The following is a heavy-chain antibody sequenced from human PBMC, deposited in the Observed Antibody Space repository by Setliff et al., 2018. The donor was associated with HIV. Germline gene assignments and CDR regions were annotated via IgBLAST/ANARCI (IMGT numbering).Heavy chain of an antibody. CDR2: ITPNSGGT. V-gene: IGHV1-2*02. D-gene: IGHD3-3*01. Sequence: GASVKVSCKASGYTLADFYIHWVRQAPGQGLEWMGWITPNSGGTEYAGKFQGRVTLTRDTSINTAYMEVTRLTSDDTAVYYCAGVSSQSSEWRKDYFEYWGQGSLVTVSS. J-gene: IGHJ4*02. CDR3: AGVSSQSSEWRKDYFEY. CDR1: GYTLADFY.